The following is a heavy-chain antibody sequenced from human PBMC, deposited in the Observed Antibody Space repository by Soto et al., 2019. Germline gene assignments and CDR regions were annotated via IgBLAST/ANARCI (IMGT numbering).Heavy chain of an antibody. CDR1: GFSLSTRDVG. Sequence: QITLNESGPTLVKPTQTLTLTCTFSGFSLSTRDVGVGWIRQPPGEALEWLGVVYWDDSKTYSPSLESRLTITKATSKNQVVLRMTKMDPVDTATYYCAHFRGGVASFWGQGTLVTVSS. J-gene: IGHJ4*02. D-gene: IGHD2-2*01. V-gene: IGHV2-5*02. CDR3: AHFRGGVASF. CDR2: VYWDDSK.